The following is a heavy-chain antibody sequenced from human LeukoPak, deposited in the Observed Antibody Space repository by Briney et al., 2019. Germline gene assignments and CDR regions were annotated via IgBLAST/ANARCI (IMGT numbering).Heavy chain of an antibody. V-gene: IGHV4-39*01. J-gene: IGHJ3*02. CDR3: ARHLPKYYDYVWGSYREEIDAFDI. Sequence: SETLSLTCTVSGGSISSSSYYWGWIRHPPGKGLEWVGGVYYSVRTSTNPSLKSRVTISVDTSKNQFSLKLSSVTAADTAVYCCARHLPKYYDYVWGSYREEIDAFDIWGQGTMVTVSS. D-gene: IGHD3-16*02. CDR2: VYYSVRT. CDR1: GGSISSSSYY.